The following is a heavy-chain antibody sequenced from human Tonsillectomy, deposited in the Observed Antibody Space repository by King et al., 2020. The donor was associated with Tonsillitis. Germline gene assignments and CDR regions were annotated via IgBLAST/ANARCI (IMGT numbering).Heavy chain of an antibody. D-gene: IGHD2-15*01. V-gene: IGHV3-74*01. Sequence: VQLVEAGGGLVQPGGSLRLSCAASGFTFSNYYMHWVRQAPGKGLVWVSRVDFENDGSHTAYADFVKGRFTVSRDNAKNTLYLQMNSLTAEDTAVYYCARDRSWDIFDYWGQGTLVTVSS. CDR1: GFTFSNYY. CDR2: VDFENDGSHT. J-gene: IGHJ4*02. CDR3: ARDRSWDIFDY.